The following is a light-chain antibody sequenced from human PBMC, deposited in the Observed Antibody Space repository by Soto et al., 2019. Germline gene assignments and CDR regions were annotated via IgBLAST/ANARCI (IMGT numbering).Light chain of an antibody. J-gene: IGKJ1*01. CDR2: GAS. CDR1: QSVSSN. CDR3: QHYNNWPPWT. Sequence: IVVTQSPGPLSVSPGERATFSCRASQSVSSNLAWYQQKPGQAPRLLIYGASIRATGIPARFSGSGSGTEFTLTISTLQSEDFAIYYCQHYNNWPPWTFGQGTKVDI. V-gene: IGKV3-15*01.